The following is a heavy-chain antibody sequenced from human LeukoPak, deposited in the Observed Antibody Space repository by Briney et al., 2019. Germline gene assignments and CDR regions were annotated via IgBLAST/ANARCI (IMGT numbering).Heavy chain of an antibody. D-gene: IGHD3-10*01. CDR2: INHSGST. CDR3: ASHSPRYYSAQADY. J-gene: IGHJ4*02. CDR1: GDSISSGSYY. Sequence: SETLSLTCTVSGDSISSGSYYWGWIRQPPGKGLEWIGEINHSGSTNYNPSLKSRVTISVDTSKNQFSLKLSSVTAADTAVYYCASHSPRYYSAQADYWGQGTLVTVSS. V-gene: IGHV4-39*07.